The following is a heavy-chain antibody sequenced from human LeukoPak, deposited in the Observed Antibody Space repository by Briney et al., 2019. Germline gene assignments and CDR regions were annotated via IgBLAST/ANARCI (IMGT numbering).Heavy chain of an antibody. D-gene: IGHD7-27*01. Sequence: GGSLRLSCAASGFSFSSDAMSWVRQAPGKGLEWVSVISGSGDGTYYADSAKGRFTISRDNFKNMLYLQMNSLRVEDKAVYYCAKNWGLDYWGQGTLVTVSS. CDR2: ISGSGDGT. J-gene: IGHJ4*02. CDR1: GFSFSSDA. V-gene: IGHV3-23*01. CDR3: AKNWGLDY.